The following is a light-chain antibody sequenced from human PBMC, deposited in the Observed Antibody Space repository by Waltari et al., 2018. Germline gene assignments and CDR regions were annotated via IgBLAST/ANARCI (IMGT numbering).Light chain of an antibody. V-gene: IGKV1-39*01. CDR3: QQSFTTPLT. CDR2: ASS. CDR1: QSISSY. Sequence: DVQMTQSPSSLSASLGDRVTITCRAGQSISSYLNWDQQKPGMAPKLLIYASSTLQTGGPSRFSGSGSGTDFTLTISSLQPEDVATYYCQQSFTTPLTFGGGTKVEIK. J-gene: IGKJ4*01.